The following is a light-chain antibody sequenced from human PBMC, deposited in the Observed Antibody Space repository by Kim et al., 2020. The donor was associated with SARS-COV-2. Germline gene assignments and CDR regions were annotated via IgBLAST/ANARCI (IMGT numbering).Light chain of an antibody. J-gene: IGLJ2*01. Sequence: SYELTQPPSVSVAPGKTATLTCEGDTIGSKGVHWYQQRPGQAPMVVIYFDNDRPSGIPDRFSGSNSGDTATLTISRVEAGDEADYFCQVWDSSSAHVVFGGGTKLTVL. CDR3: QVWDSSSAHVV. CDR2: FDN. CDR1: TIGSKG. V-gene: IGLV3-21*04.